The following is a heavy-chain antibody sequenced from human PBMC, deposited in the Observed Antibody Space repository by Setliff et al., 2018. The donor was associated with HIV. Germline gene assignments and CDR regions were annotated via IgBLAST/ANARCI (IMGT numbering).Heavy chain of an antibody. V-gene: IGHV1-46*01. CDR1: GYTFTTYY. D-gene: IGHD3-22*01. CDR2: INPRAGTT. CDR3: ARDPYDSSGYHFDF. J-gene: IGHJ4*02. Sequence: ASVKVSCKASGYTFTTYYIHWVRQAPGQGLEWMGLINPRAGTTSYAQKFLGRVTMTRDTSTRTFYMELSSPRSDDTAVYYCARDPYDSSGYHFDFWGQGTLVTVSS.